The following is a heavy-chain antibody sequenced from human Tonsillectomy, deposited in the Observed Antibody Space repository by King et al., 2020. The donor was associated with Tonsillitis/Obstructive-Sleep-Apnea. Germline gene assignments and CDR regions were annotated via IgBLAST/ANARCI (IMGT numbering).Heavy chain of an antibody. J-gene: IGHJ4*02. CDR2: IYYSGTT. Sequence: VQLQESGPGLVKPSETLSLTCTVSGGSIRSYYWSWIRQPPGKGLEWIGYIYYSGTTNYNPSLKSRVTITVDTSKKQFYLKLSSVSAADTAVYYCATNAEFYYFDYWGQGTLATVSS. V-gene: IGHV4-59*08. CDR1: GGSIRSYY. CDR3: ATNAEFYYFDY. D-gene: IGHD1-14*01.